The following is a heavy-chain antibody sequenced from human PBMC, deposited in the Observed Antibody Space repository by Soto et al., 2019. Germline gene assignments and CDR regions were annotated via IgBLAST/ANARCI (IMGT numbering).Heavy chain of an antibody. Sequence: SETRSLTYAVYGGSFSGYYWSWIRQPPGKGLEWIGEINHSGSTNHNPSLKSRVTISVDTSKNQFSLKLSSVTAAETAVYYCARGGKSYGYINYYYYYGMEVWCQGTTVT. CDR2: INHSGST. CDR3: ARGGKSYGYINYYYYYGMEV. CDR1: GGSFSGYY. D-gene: IGHD5-18*01. J-gene: IGHJ6*02. V-gene: IGHV4-34*01.